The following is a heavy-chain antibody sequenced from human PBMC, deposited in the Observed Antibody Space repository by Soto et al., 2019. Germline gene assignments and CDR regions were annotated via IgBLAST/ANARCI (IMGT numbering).Heavy chain of an antibody. CDR3: ARLQRMPYYYYMDV. Sequence: GASVKVSCKASGYTFTSYDINWVRQATGQGLEWMGWMNPNSGNTGYAQKFQGRVTMTRNTSISTAYMELSSLRSEDTAVYYCARLQRMPYYYYMDVWGKGTTVTVSS. CDR2: MNPNSGNT. D-gene: IGHD1-1*01. CDR1: GYTFTSYD. J-gene: IGHJ6*03. V-gene: IGHV1-8*01.